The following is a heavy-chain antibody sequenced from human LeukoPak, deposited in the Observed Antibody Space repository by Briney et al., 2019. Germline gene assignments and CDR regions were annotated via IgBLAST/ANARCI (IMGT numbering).Heavy chain of an antibody. CDR3: ASMAYCGGDCYIDY. D-gene: IGHD2-21*02. J-gene: IGHJ4*02. Sequence: GASVTVSCKASGYTFTGYYMHWVRQAPGQGLEWMGWINPNSGGTNYAQKFQGRVTMTRDTSISTAYMELSRLRSDDTAVYYCASMAYCGGDCYIDYWGQGTLVTVSS. CDR2: INPNSGGT. CDR1: GYTFTGYY. V-gene: IGHV1-2*02.